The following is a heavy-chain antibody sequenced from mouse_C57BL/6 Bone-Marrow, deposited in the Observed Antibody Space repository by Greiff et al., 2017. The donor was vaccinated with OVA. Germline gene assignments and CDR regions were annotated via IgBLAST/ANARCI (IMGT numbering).Heavy chain of an antibody. CDR3: ARRHLLIRYYAMDY. CDR1: GFTFTSYC. J-gene: IGHJ4*01. D-gene: IGHD1-1*01. V-gene: IGHV5-6*02. Sequence: EVMLVESGGDLVKPGGSLKLSCAASGFTFTSYCMSWVRQTPDKRLEWVGTISSGGSYTNYPDSVKGRFTISRDNAKNTLYLQMSSLKSEDTDMYYCARRHLLIRYYAMDYWGKGTSVTVSS. CDR2: ISSGGSYT.